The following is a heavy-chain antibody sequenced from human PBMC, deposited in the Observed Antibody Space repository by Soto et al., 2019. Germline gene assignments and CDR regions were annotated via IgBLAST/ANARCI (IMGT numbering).Heavy chain of an antibody. V-gene: IGHV2-70*01. D-gene: IGHD3-10*01. J-gene: IGHJ6*02. CDR2: IDWDDDK. CDR3: ARMPNYYGSGSPPRGYYYYGMDV. CDR1: WFSLSTSGMC. Sequence: GFGPPLVNPTQTLTLTCAFSWFSLSTSGMCVSWIRQPPGKALEWLALIDWDDDKYYSTSLKTRLTISKDTSKNQVVLTMTNMDPVDTATYYCARMPNYYGSGSPPRGYYYYGMDVWGQGTTVTV.